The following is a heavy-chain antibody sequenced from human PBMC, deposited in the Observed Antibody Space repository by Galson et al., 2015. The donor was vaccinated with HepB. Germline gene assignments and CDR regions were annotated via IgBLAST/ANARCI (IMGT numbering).Heavy chain of an antibody. D-gene: IGHD2-15*01. CDR2: IYSGGST. V-gene: IGHV4-30-2*01. CDR3: ARALAASPVYFDY. J-gene: IGHJ4*02. Sequence: WVRQAPGKGLEWISVIYSGGSTYYADSVKGRVTISVDRSKNQFSLKLSSVTAADTAVYYCARALAASPVYFDYWGQGTLVTVSS.